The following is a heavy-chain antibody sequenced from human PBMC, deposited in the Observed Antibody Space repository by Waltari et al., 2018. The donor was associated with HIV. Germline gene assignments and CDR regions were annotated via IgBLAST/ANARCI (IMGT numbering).Heavy chain of an antibody. J-gene: IGHJ4*02. D-gene: IGHD6-19*01. CDR3: ARVRAVAGNDY. Sequence: QVQLQESGPGLVKPSETLSLTCDVSGYSISSNYFWCWYRQPPGKGLEWIATIYHRGNTYYNPSLMYRVAMSVDTSQNRFSLRLTSVTAADTAIYYCARVRAVAGNDYWGQGTLVTVSS. V-gene: IGHV4-38-2*01. CDR2: IYHRGNT. CDR1: GYSISSNYF.